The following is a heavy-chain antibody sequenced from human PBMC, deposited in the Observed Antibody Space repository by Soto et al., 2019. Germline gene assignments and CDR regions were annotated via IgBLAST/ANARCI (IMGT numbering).Heavy chain of an antibody. J-gene: IGHJ4*02. D-gene: IGHD4-17*01. CDR3: ATAFGDFGDYDSDY. Sequence: EVQLVESGGGLVQPGGSLRLSCAASGFAVSSNYMSWVRQAPGKGLEWVSVLYSDGSTYYADTVKGRVTISSDNSKNTLYLQMNSLSAEDTAVYYCATAFGDFGDYDSDYWGQGSLVTVSS. CDR1: GFAVSSNY. CDR2: LYSDGST. V-gene: IGHV3-66*01.